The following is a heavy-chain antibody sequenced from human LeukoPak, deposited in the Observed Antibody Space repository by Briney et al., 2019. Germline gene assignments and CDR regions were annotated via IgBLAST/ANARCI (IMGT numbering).Heavy chain of an antibody. CDR3: TTGIRGD. V-gene: IGHV3-23*01. J-gene: IGHJ4*02. CDR2: ISGGGGST. Sequence: PGGSLRLSCAASGFTFTSYSMNWVRQAPGKGLEWVSTISGGGGSTDYAAPVKGRFTISRDDSKNTLFLQMNSLKTEDTAVYYCTTGIRGDCGQGTLVTVSS. CDR1: GFTFTSYS.